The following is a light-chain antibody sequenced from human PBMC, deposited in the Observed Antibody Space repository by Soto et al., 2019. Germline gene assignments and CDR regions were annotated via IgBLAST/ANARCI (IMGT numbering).Light chain of an antibody. V-gene: IGKV1-8*01. Sequence: AIRMTQSPSSLSASTGDRVTITRRASQGISSYLAWYQQKPGKAPKLLIYAASTLQSGVPSRFSGSGSGTDFTLTISCLQSEDFATYYCQQYYSYPSLTFGQGTRLEIK. CDR1: QGISSY. CDR2: AAS. J-gene: IGKJ5*01. CDR3: QQYYSYPSLT.